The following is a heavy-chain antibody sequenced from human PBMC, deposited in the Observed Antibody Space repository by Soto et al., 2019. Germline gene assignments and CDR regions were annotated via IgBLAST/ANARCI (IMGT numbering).Heavy chain of an antibody. CDR3: ARAPYSSSSLFFDY. V-gene: IGHV1-46*01. D-gene: IGHD4-4*01. J-gene: IGHJ4*02. Sequence: ASVKVSCKASGYSFTAYFMHWVRQAPGQGLEWRGIVHPSGGHTNYAQKVQCRFTMTWDKSTTPVYLELGSLRSDDTAAYYCARAPYSSSSLFFDYWGQGPPVPAS. CDR1: GYSFTAYF. CDR2: VHPSGGHT.